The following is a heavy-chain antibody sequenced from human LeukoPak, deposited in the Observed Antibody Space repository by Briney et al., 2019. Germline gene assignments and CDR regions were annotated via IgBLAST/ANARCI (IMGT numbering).Heavy chain of an antibody. Sequence: GGSLRLSCAASGFNFRTYGMHWVRQAPGKGLEWVAFIQFDESSKNYADSVKGRFPISRDNSKNTVYLQVSSLRAEDTAVYYCAKEDGTVVVSTFGDWGQGTLVTVSS. V-gene: IGHV3-30*02. CDR2: IQFDESSK. CDR1: GFNFRTYG. CDR3: AKEDGTVVVSTFGD. D-gene: IGHD3-22*01. J-gene: IGHJ4*02.